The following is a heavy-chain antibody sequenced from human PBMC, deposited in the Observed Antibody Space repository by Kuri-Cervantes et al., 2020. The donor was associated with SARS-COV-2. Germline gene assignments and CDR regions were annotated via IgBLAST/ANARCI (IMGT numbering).Heavy chain of an antibody. V-gene: IGHV1-2*02. CDR3: ARAADPIFGVVIIPVTDAFDI. J-gene: IGHJ3*02. Sequence: ASVKVSCKASGYTFTGHYMHGVRQAPGQGLEWMEWINPNSGGTNYAQKFQGRVTMTRDTSISTAYMELSRLRSDDTAVYYGARAADPIFGVVIIPVTDAFDIWGQGTMVTVSS. CDR2: INPNSGGT. D-gene: IGHD3-3*01. CDR1: GYTFTGHY.